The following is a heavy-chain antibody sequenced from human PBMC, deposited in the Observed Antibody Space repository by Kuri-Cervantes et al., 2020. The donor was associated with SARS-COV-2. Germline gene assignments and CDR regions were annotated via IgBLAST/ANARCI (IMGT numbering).Heavy chain of an antibody. Sequence: SETLSLTCTVSGGSISSYYWSWIRQPPGKGLEWIGYIYYSGSTNYNPSLKSRVTISVDTSKNQFSLKLSSVTAADTAVYYCARGVRHYDFWSGYTGYFDYWGQGTLVTVSS. CDR3: ARGVRHYDFWSGYTGYFDY. V-gene: IGHV4-59*12. D-gene: IGHD3-3*01. CDR2: IYYSGST. CDR1: GGSISSYY. J-gene: IGHJ4*02.